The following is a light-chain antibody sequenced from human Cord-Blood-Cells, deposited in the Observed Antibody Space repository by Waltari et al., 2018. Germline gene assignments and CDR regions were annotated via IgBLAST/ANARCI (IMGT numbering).Light chain of an antibody. CDR3: SSYTSSSTWV. CDR2: DVS. Sequence: QSALTQPASVSGSPDQSLTISCTGTGSDVGGYTYVSWYQQHPGKAPKLMIYDVSNRPSGVSKRFSGAKSSNTASLTISEVQGDDEADYYGSSYTSSSTWVFGGGTKLTVL. V-gene: IGLV2-14*03. CDR1: GSDVGGYTY. J-gene: IGLJ3*02.